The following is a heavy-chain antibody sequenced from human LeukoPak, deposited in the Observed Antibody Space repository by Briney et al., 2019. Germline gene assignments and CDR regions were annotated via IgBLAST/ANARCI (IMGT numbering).Heavy chain of an antibody. CDR2: MNPNSGNT. Sequence: ASVNVSCKASGYTFTSYDINWVRQATGQGLEWMGWMNPNSGNTGYAQKFQGRVTITRNTSISTAYMELSSLRSEDTAVYYCARHYCSSTSCYFNWFDPWGQGTLVTVSS. D-gene: IGHD2-2*01. CDR3: ARHYCSSTSCYFNWFDP. V-gene: IGHV1-8*03. CDR1: GYTFTSYD. J-gene: IGHJ5*02.